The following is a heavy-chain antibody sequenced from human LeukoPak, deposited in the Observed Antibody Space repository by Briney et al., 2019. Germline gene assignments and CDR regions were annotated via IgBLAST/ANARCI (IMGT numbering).Heavy chain of an antibody. CDR3: ARGVEYYDFWSGKIDY. J-gene: IGHJ4*02. V-gene: IGHV3-30*04. CDR1: GFTFSSYA. D-gene: IGHD3-3*01. Sequence: GGSLRLSCAASGFTFSSYAMHWVRQAPGKGLEWVAVISYDGSNKYYADSVKGRFTISRDNSKNTLYLQMNSLRAEDTAVYYCARGVEYYDFWSGKIDYWGQGTLVTVSS. CDR2: ISYDGSNK.